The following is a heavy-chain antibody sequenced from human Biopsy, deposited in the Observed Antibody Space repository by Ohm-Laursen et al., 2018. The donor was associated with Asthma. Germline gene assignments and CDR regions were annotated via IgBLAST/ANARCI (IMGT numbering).Heavy chain of an antibody. V-gene: IGHV3-30-3*01. J-gene: IGHJ6*02. D-gene: IGHD5-18*01. CDR1: KSPIRTFA. CDR2: ISSDGSDQ. CDR3: ARIAFCTKTACGPYDIYEMDV. Sequence: SLRLSCSASKSPIRTFALHWVRQAPGKGLEWVALISSDGSDQYFADSVKGRFTISRDNSNTVYLQMKWLRAEDTAIYYCARIAFCTKTACGPYDIYEMDVWGQGTTVTVSS.